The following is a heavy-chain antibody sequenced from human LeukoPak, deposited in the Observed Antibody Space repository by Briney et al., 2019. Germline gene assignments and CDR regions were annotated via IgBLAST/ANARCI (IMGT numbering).Heavy chain of an antibody. CDR2: ISSSSTI. CDR1: GFTFSSYS. D-gene: IGHD6-13*01. J-gene: IGHJ6*03. V-gene: IGHV3-48*04. CDR3: ARAHHLIAAAGNIYYYYYMDV. Sequence: GGSLRLSCAASGFTFSSYSMNWVRQAPGKGLEWVSYISSSSTIYYADSVKGRFTISRDNAKNSLYLQMNSLRAEDTAVYYCARAHHLIAAAGNIYYYYYMDVWGKGTTVTVSS.